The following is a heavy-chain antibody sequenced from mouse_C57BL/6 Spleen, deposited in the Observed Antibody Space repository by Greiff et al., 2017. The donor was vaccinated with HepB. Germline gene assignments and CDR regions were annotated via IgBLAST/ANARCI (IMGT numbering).Heavy chain of an antibody. CDR1: GYTFTDYY. CDR3: ARGSNYGYFDV. J-gene: IGHJ1*03. V-gene: IGHV1-26*01. CDR2: INPNNGGT. Sequence: EVKLVESGPELVKPGASVKISCKASGYTFTDYYMNWVKQSHGKSLEWIGDINPNNGGTSYNQKFKGKATLTVDKSSSTAYMELRSLTSEDSAVYYCARGSNYGYFDVWGTGTTVTVSS. D-gene: IGHD2-5*01.